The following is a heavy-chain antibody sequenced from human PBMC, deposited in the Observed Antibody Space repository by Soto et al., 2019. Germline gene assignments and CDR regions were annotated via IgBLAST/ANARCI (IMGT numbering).Heavy chain of an antibody. D-gene: IGHD4-4*01. J-gene: IGHJ6*02. CDR1: GGSISSGGYY. Sequence: SETLSLTCTVSGGSISSGGYYWSWIRQHPGKGLEWIGYIYYSGSTYYNPSLKSRVTISVDTSKNQFSLKLSSVTAADTAVYYCAREGVTLGVDGYYYYGMDVWGQGTTVTVSS. CDR3: AREGVTLGVDGYYYYGMDV. V-gene: IGHV4-31*03. CDR2: IYYSGST.